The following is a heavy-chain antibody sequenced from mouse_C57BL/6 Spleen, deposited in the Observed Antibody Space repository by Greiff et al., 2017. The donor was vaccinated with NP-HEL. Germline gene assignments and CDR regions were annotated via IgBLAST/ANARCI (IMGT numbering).Heavy chain of an antibody. J-gene: IGHJ4*01. Sequence: EVHLVESGGGLVKPGGSLKLSCAASGFTFSSYTMSWVRQTPEKRLEWVATISGGGGNTYYPDSVKGRFTISRDNAKNTLYLQMSSLRSEDTALYYCATTVVDAMDYWGQGTSVTVSS. CDR1: GFTFSSYT. V-gene: IGHV5-9*01. CDR2: ISGGGGNT. D-gene: IGHD1-1*01. CDR3: ATTVVDAMDY.